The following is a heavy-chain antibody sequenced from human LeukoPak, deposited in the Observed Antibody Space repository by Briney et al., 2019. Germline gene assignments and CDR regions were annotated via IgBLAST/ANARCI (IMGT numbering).Heavy chain of an antibody. V-gene: IGHV3-21*04. Sequence: PGGSLRLSCAASGFTFSSYSMNWVRQAPGKGLEWVSSISSSSSHIYYADSVKGRFTISRDNAKNSLYLQMNSLRAEDMALYYCAKGGYSGYDSGFDYWGQGTLVTVSS. J-gene: IGHJ4*02. D-gene: IGHD5-12*01. CDR3: AKGGYSGYDSGFDY. CDR2: ISSSSSHI. CDR1: GFTFSSYS.